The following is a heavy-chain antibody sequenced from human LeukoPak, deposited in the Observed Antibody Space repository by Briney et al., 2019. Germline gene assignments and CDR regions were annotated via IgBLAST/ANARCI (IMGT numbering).Heavy chain of an antibody. V-gene: IGHV4-39*07. J-gene: IGHJ3*02. CDR3: ARHLVSGSYSQSDAFDI. Sequence: WVRQAPGKGLEWIGSIYYSGSTYYNPSLKSRVTISVDTSKNQFSLKLSSVTAADTAVYYCARHLVSGSYSQSDAFDIWGQGTMVTVSS. D-gene: IGHD1-26*01. CDR2: IYYSGST.